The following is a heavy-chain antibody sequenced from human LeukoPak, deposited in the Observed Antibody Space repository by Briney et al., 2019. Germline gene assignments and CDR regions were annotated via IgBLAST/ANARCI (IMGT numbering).Heavy chain of an antibody. V-gene: IGHV1-46*01. Sequence: ASVKVSRKASGYTFTSYYMHWVRQAPGQGLEWMGIINPSGGSTSYAQKFQGRVTMTRDTSTSTVYMELSSLRSEDTAVYYCARDLSPQFRITMVRGILGYWGQGTLVTVSS. D-gene: IGHD3-10*01. CDR1: GYTFTSYY. CDR2: INPSGGST. CDR3: ARDLSPQFRITMVRGILGY. J-gene: IGHJ4*02.